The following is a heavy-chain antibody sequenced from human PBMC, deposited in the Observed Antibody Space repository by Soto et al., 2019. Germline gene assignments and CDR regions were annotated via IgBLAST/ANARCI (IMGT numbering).Heavy chain of an antibody. V-gene: IGHV1-58*01. Sequence: GASVKVSCKASGFAFTSSTVQWVRQAVGQRLEWIGRIVVGSGIANYAQNFQERLTITRDMSTNTVYMEVSSLRSEDTAVYYCAAPGARSGWYREYHYYGWDVWGQGTTVTVSS. D-gene: IGHD6-19*01. J-gene: IGHJ6*02. CDR2: IVVGSGIA. CDR3: AAPGARSGWYREYHYYGWDV. CDR1: GFAFTSST.